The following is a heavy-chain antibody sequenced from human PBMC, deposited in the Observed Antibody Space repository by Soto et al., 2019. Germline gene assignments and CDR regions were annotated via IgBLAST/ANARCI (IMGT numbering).Heavy chain of an antibody. Sequence: SVKVSCKASGFTFTSSAVQWVRQARGQRLEWIGWIVVGSGNTNYAQKFQERVTITRDMSTSTAYMELSSLRSEDTAVYYCAAAYCSSTSCRAHYYYGMDVWGQGTTVTVSS. J-gene: IGHJ6*02. CDR1: GFTFTSSA. V-gene: IGHV1-58*01. D-gene: IGHD2-2*01. CDR3: AAAYCSSTSCRAHYYYGMDV. CDR2: IVVGSGNT.